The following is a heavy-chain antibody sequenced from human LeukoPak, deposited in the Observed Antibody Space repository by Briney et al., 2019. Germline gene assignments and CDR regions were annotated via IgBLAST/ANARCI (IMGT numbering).Heavy chain of an antibody. Sequence: GGSLRLSCAASGFTFSSYAMSWVRQAPGKGLEWVSAISGSGGSTYYADSVKGGFTISRDNSKNTLYLQMNSLRAEDTAVYYCAKDRGITMVRGVTPRFDPWGQGTLVTVSS. D-gene: IGHD3-10*01. CDR2: ISGSGGST. V-gene: IGHV3-23*01. CDR3: AKDRGITMVRGVTPRFDP. J-gene: IGHJ5*02. CDR1: GFTFSSYA.